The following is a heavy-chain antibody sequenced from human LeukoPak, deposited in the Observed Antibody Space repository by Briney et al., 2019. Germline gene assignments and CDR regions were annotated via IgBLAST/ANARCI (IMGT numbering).Heavy chain of an antibody. CDR2: IWYDGSDK. V-gene: IGHV3-33*06. D-gene: IGHD3-16*01. J-gene: IGHJ6*03. CDR3: AKDKDYGYYMDV. Sequence: PGGSLRLSCAASGFTFGSYGMHWVRPAPGKGLEWVAVIWYDGSDKYYADSVKGRFTISRDNSKNTLYLQMNSLRAEDTAVYYCAKDKDYGYYMDVWGKGTTVTVSS. CDR1: GFTFGSYG.